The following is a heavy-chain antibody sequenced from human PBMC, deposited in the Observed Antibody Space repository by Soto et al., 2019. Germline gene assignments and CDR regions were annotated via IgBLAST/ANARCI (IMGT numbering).Heavy chain of an antibody. J-gene: IGHJ6*02. CDR1: GYTFTSYG. Sequence: ASVKVSCKASGYTFTSYGISWVRQAPGQGLEWMGWISAYNGNTNYAQKLQGRVTMTTDTSTSTAYMELRSLRSDDTAVYYCARVRLRYFDWLLRPYTYYYYYCMDVWGQGTTVTVSS. CDR3: ARVRLRYFDWLLRPYTYYYYYCMDV. D-gene: IGHD3-9*01. CDR2: ISAYNGNT. V-gene: IGHV1-18*01.